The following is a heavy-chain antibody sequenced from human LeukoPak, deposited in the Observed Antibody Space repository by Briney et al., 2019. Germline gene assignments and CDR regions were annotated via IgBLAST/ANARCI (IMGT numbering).Heavy chain of an antibody. CDR3: AKGDRGSYGLFDY. D-gene: IGHD3-10*01. Sequence: GGSLRLSCAASGFTFSSYAMSWVRQAPGKGLEWVSALSGSGGSTYYADSVKGRFTISRDNSKNILYLQMNSLRAEDTAVYYCAKGDRGSYGLFDYWGQGTLVTVSS. CDR1: GFTFSSYA. J-gene: IGHJ4*02. CDR2: LSGSGGST. V-gene: IGHV3-23*01.